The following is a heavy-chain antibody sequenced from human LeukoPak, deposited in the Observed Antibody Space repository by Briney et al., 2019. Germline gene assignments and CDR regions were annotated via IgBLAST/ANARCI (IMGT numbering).Heavy chain of an antibody. J-gene: IGHJ3*02. CDR3: ARDPPFYGDYVYAFDI. CDR2: IIPIVEIA. V-gene: IGHV1-69*04. D-gene: IGHD4-17*01. Sequence: SVKVSCKASGGTFSNYAFSWVRQAPGQGLEWMGRIIPIVEIADYAQKFQGRVTITADKSTSTAYMELSSLRSEDTAVYYCARDPPFYGDYVYAFDIWGQGTMVTVSS. CDR1: GGTFSNYA.